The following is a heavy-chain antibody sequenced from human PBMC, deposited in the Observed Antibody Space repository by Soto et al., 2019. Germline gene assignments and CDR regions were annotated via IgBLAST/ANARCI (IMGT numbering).Heavy chain of an antibody. Sequence: TGGSLRLSCAASGFTFTTYWMSWVRQAPGKGLEWVANIKQDGSENYYVDSLKGRFTISRDNAKNSLYLQMNSLRAEDTAVYYCATDGATRHYYYYGMDVWGQGPTVTVSS. CDR2: IKQDGSEN. V-gene: IGHV3-7*05. CDR1: GFTFTTYW. J-gene: IGHJ6*02. CDR3: ATDGATRHYYYYGMDV. D-gene: IGHD6-6*01.